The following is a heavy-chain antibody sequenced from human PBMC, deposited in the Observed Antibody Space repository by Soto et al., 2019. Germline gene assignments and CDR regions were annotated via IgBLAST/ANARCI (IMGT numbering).Heavy chain of an antibody. CDR3: ARQTGGFGYYFDY. J-gene: IGHJ4*02. CDR1: GGSISSSDYY. D-gene: IGHD3-16*01. V-gene: IGHV4-39*01. Sequence: QLQLQESGPGLVKPSETLSLTCIVSGGSISSSDYYWGWVRQPPGKGLEWIGAVYYSGSTYYNPSLTGRVTVSVATSKNQFSLNLRSVTAADTAVYYCARQTGGFGYYFDYWGQGALVTVSS. CDR2: VYYSGST.